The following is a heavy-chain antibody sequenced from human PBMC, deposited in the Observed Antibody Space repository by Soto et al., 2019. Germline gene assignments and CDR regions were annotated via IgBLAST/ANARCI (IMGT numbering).Heavy chain of an antibody. J-gene: IGHJ4*02. CDR1: GGSFSGYY. Sequence: SETLSFTCAVYGGSFSGYYWSWIRQPPGKGLEWIGEINHSGSTNYNPSLKSRVTISVDTSKNQFSLKLSSVTAADTAVYYCARNVAAAQTYYFDYWGQGTLVTVSS. D-gene: IGHD2-15*01. CDR2: INHSGST. CDR3: ARNVAAAQTYYFDY. V-gene: IGHV4-34*01.